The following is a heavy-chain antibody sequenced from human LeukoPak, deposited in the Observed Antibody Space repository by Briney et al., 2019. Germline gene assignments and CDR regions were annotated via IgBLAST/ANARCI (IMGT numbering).Heavy chain of an antibody. CDR2: TSGSGGST. Sequence: PGGSLRPSCEASGFTFRDAWMTGVREAPGKGLEWVSATSGSGGSTYYADSAKGGFTFSRDNPKNTLYLQMNSLRAETTAVYYGVLVVPGAVVYWGEGTLVTVSS. D-gene: IGHD2-2*01. CDR3: VLVVPGAVVY. J-gene: IGHJ4*02. V-gene: IGHV3-23*01. CDR1: GFTFRDAW.